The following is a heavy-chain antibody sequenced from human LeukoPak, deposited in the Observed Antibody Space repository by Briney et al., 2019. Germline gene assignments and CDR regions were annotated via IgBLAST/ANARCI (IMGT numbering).Heavy chain of an antibody. CDR1: GGSISSSSYY. V-gene: IGHV4-39*07. J-gene: IGHJ4*02. CDR2: IYYSGST. CDR3: ARASRFMGGYFDY. D-gene: IGHD3-3*01. Sequence: SETLSLTCTVSGGSISSSSYYWGWIRQPPGKGLEWIGSIYYSGSTYYNPSLKSRVTISVDTSKNQFSLKLSSVTAADTAVYYCARASRFMGGYFDYWGQGTLVTVSS.